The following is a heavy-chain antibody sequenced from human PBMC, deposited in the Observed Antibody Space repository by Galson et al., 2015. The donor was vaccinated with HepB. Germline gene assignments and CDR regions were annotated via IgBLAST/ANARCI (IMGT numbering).Heavy chain of an antibody. CDR1: GYTFTSYG. Sequence: SVKVSCKASGYTFTSYGISWVRQAPGQGLEWMGWISAYNGNTNYAQKLQGRVTMTTDTSTSTAYMELRSLRSDDTAVYYCARDWSDFGVVIPFDYWGQGTLVTVSS. CDR2: ISAYNGNT. J-gene: IGHJ4*02. CDR3: ARDWSDFGVVIPFDY. D-gene: IGHD3-3*01. V-gene: IGHV1-18*01.